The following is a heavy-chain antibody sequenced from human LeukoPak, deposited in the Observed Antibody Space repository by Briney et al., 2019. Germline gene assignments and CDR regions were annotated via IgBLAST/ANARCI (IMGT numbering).Heavy chain of an antibody. CDR3: ARDSAGNDY. D-gene: IGHD6-13*01. J-gene: IGHJ4*02. CDR2: IKQDGSEK. V-gene: IGHV3-7*01. Sequence: GGSLRLSCEASGFTFSTYWMSWVRQAPGKGLEWVANIKQDGSEKYYVDSVKGRFTISRDNAKNSLYLQMNSLRAEDTAMYYCARDSAGNDYWGQGTLVTVPS. CDR1: GFTFSTYW.